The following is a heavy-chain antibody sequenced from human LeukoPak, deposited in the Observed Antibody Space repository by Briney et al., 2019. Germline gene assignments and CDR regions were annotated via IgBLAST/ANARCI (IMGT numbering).Heavy chain of an antibody. Sequence: GESLKISCKGSGYNFTSYWIGWVRQMPGKGLEWMGIIYPGDSDTRYSPSFQGQVTISADKSISTAYLQWSSLKASDTAMYYCARQELDSGSGSSFDYWGQGTLVTVSS. D-gene: IGHD3-10*01. CDR3: ARQELDSGSGSSFDY. CDR1: GYNFTSYW. CDR2: IYPGDSDT. J-gene: IGHJ4*02. V-gene: IGHV5-51*01.